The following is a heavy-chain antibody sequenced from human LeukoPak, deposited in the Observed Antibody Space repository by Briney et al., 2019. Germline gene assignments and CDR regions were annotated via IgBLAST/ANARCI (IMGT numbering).Heavy chain of an antibody. D-gene: IGHD2-15*01. CDR1: GGSFSGYY. CDR3: AKQLGYCSDGSCYFPY. J-gene: IGHJ4*02. Sequence: SETLSLTCAVYGGSFSGYYWSWIRQPPGKGLEWIGEINHSGSTNYNPSLKSRVTISVDTSKNQFSLKLSSVTAADTAVYYCAKQLGYCSDGSCYFPYWGQGTLVTVSS. CDR2: INHSGST. V-gene: IGHV4-34*01.